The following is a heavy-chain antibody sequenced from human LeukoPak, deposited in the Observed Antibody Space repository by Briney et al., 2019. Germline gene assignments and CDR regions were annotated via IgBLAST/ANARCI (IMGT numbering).Heavy chain of an antibody. CDR2: VDPEDGET. V-gene: IGHV1-69-2*01. Sequence: ASVKISCKVSGYTFTDYYMHWVQQAPGKGLEWMGLVDPEDGETIYAEKFQGRVTITADTSTDTAYVELSSLRSEDTAVYYCATVREQLDSSLGYWGQGTLVTVSS. CDR1: GYTFTDYY. CDR3: ATVREQLDSSLGY. J-gene: IGHJ4*02. D-gene: IGHD6-6*01.